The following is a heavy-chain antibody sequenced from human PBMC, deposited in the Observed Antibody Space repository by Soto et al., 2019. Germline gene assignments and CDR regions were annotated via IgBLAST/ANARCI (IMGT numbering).Heavy chain of an antibody. CDR3: TTDVVICSGGSCYPIDP. CDR1: GFTFSNAW. Sequence: PGGSLRLSCAASGFTFSNAWMSWVRQAPGKGLEWVGRIKSKTDGGTTDYAAPVKGRFTISRDDSKNTLYLQMNSLKTEDTALYYCTTDVVICSGGSCYPIDPWGQGTLVTVSS. CDR2: IKSKTDGGTT. V-gene: IGHV3-15*01. J-gene: IGHJ5*02. D-gene: IGHD2-15*01.